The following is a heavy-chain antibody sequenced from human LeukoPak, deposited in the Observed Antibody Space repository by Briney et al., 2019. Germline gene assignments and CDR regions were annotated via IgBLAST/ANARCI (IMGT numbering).Heavy chain of an antibody. V-gene: IGHV4-34*01. CDR3: ASTVTSYYFDY. J-gene: IGHJ4*02. CDR1: GGSFSGYY. Sequence: SETLSLTCAVYGGSFSGYYWSWIRQPPGKGLEWIGEINHSGSTNYNPSLKSRVTISVDTSKNQFSLKLSSVTAADTAVYYCASTVTSYYFDYWGQGTLVTASS. D-gene: IGHD4-17*01. CDR2: INHSGST.